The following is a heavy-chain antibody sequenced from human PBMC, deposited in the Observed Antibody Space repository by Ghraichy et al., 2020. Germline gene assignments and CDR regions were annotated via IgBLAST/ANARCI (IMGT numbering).Heavy chain of an antibody. CDR2: IYYSGST. V-gene: IGHV4-30-4*01. CDR1: GGSISSGDYY. Sequence: SQTLSLTCTVSGGSISSGDYYWSWIRQPPGKGLEWIGYIYYSGSTYYNPSLKSRVTISVDTSKNQFSLKLSSVTAADTAVYYCARDSRINYDFWSGYSNYYYYGMDVWGQGTTVTVSS. J-gene: IGHJ6*02. CDR3: ARDSRINYDFWSGYSNYYYYGMDV. D-gene: IGHD3-3*01.